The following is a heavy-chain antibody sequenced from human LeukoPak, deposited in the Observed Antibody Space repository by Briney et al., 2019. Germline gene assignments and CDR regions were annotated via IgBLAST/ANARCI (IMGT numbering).Heavy chain of an antibody. CDR3: ARGVRRYCSSTSCPNMYYYYGMDV. V-gene: IGHV4-34*01. CDR1: GGSFSGYY. CDR2: INHSGST. D-gene: IGHD2-2*01. Sequence: NPSETLSLTCAVYGGSFSGYYWSWIRQPPGKGLEWIGEINHSGSTNYNPSLKSRVTISVDTSKNQFSLKLSSVTAADTAVYYCARGVRRYCSSTSCPNMYYYYGMDVWGQGTTVTVSS. J-gene: IGHJ6*02.